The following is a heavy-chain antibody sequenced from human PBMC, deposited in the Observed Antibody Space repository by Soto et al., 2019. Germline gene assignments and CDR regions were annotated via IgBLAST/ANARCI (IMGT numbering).Heavy chain of an antibody. Sequence: QVQLVQSGAEVKKPGASVKVSCKASGYTFTSYGISWVRQAPGQGLEWMGWISAYNGNTNYAQKLQGRDTMTTDTSTSKADMELRSLRCDDTAVYYWARAAAGTSFGYWGQGTLVTVSS. J-gene: IGHJ4*02. V-gene: IGHV1-18*01. CDR1: GYTFTSYG. CDR3: ARAAAGTSFGY. CDR2: ISAYNGNT. D-gene: IGHD6-13*01.